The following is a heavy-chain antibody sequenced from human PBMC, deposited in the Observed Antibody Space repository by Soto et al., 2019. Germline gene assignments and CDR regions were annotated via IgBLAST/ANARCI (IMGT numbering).Heavy chain of an antibody. Sequence: SETLSLTCAVYGGFFSGYYWSWIRQPPGKGLEWIGEINHSGSTNYNPSLKSRVTISVDTSKNQFSLKLSSVTAADTAVYYCARVPNDHSNYGDWFDPWGQGTLVTVSS. CDR1: GGFFSGYY. J-gene: IGHJ5*02. CDR2: INHSGST. D-gene: IGHD4-4*01. CDR3: ARVPNDHSNYGDWFDP. V-gene: IGHV4-34*01.